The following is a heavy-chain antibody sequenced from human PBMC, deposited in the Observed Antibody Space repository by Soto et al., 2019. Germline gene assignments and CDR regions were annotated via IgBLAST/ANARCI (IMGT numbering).Heavy chain of an antibody. D-gene: IGHD3-10*01. V-gene: IGHV4-34*01. CDR3: ARVSGLITRVRGPRDWFDP. J-gene: IGHJ5*02. CDR1: GGSFSGYY. CDR2: INHSGST. Sequence: PSETMSLSCAVYGGSFSGYYWSWIRQPPGKGLEWIGEINHSGSTNYNPSLKSRVTISVDTSKNQFSLKLSSVTAADTAVYYCARVSGLITRVRGPRDWFDPWGQGISVTVSS.